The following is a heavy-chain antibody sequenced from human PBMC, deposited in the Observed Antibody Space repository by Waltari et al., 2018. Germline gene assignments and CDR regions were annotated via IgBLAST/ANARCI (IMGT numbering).Heavy chain of an antibody. J-gene: IGHJ3*02. Sequence: QVQLQESGPGLVKPSETLSLTCTVSGGSISSYYLSWIRQPPGKGLEWIGYIYYSGSTNYNPSLKSRVTISVDTSKNQFSLKLSSVTAADTAVYYCARSEGDSSGYYSAAFDIWGQGTMVTVSS. CDR3: ARSEGDSSGYYSAAFDI. D-gene: IGHD3-22*01. CDR2: IYYSGST. CDR1: GGSISSYY. V-gene: IGHV4-59*01.